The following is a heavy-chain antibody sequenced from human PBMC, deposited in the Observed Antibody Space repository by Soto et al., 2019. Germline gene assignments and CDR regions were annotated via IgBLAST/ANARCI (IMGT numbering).Heavy chain of an antibody. CDR3: ATRIAVAKFPPEY. D-gene: IGHD6-19*01. V-gene: IGHV1-69-2*01. J-gene: IGHJ4*02. CDR1: GYTFTDYY. Sequence: ASVKVSCKVSGYTFTDYYMHWVQQAPGKGLEWMGLVDPEDGETIYAEKFQGRVTITADTSTDTAYMELSSLRSEDTAVYYCATRIAVAKFPPEYWGQGTLVTVS. CDR2: VDPEDGET.